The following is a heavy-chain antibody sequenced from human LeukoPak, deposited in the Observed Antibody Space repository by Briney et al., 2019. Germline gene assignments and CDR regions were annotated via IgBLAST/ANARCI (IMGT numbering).Heavy chain of an antibody. V-gene: IGHV4-59*01. J-gene: IGHJ4*02. Sequence: PSETLSLTCTVSGVSISTYSWSWIRQPPGKGLEWIGYISYSGSTSYNPSLRSRVTISVDTSKNQFSLKLSSVTAADTAVYYCARDSRILSVFDYWGQGTLVTVSS. CDR1: GVSISTYS. CDR3: ARDSRILSVFDY. CDR2: ISYSGST.